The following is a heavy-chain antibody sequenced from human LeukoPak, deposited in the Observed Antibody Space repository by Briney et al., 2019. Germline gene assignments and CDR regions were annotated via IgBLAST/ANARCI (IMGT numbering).Heavy chain of an antibody. D-gene: IGHD2/OR15-2a*01. CDR2: ISHTGST. J-gene: IGHJ6*02. Sequence: SQTLSLTCAVSGGSVSSGGFSWRRIRQPPGKGLECIGSISHTGSTYYNPSLKSRVTISVDSSKNQFSLKLSSVTAADTAVYYCAREGYFYGMDVWGQGTTVTVSS. CDR3: AREGYFYGMDV. CDR1: GGSVSSGGFS. V-gene: IGHV4-30-2*01.